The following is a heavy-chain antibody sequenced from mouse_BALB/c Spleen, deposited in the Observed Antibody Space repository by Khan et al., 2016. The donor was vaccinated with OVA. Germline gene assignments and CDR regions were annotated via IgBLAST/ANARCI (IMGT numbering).Heavy chain of an antibody. CDR1: GYIFTSYW. Sequence: EVQLQESGTVLARPGASVEMSCKASGYIFTSYWIHWVKQRPGQGLEWLGAIYPGNSDTNYNQRFTGKAKLTAVPSTHPAYMALSSLTHESSAVYYCTRGGYWFAYWGQGTLVTVSA. D-gene: IGHD3-1*01. CDR3: TRGGYWFAY. J-gene: IGHJ3*01. V-gene: IGHV1-5*01. CDR2: IYPGNSDT.